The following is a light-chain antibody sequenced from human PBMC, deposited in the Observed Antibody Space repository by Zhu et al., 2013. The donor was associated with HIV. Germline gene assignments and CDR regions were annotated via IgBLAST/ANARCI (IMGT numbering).Light chain of an antibody. CDR1: QSVLYSSNNKNY. CDR3: QQYCGLPLT. J-gene: IGKJ1*01. Sequence: DIVMTQSPDSLAVSLGERATINCKSSQSVLYSSNNKNYLAWYQQKPGQPPKLLIYWASTRESGVPDRFGGSGSGTDFTLTISSLQAEDVAVYYCQQYCGLPLTFGQGTKVEIK. CDR2: WAS. V-gene: IGKV4-1*01.